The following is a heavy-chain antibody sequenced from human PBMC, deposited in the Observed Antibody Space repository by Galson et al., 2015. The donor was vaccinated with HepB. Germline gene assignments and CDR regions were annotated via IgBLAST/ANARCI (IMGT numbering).Heavy chain of an antibody. Sequence: ETLSLTCTVSGGSISSYYWSWIRQPPGKGLEWIGYIYYSGSTNYNPSLKSRVTISVDTSKNQFSLKLSSVTAADTAVYYCARDDYYDSSGYNAFDIWGQGTMVTVSS. J-gene: IGHJ3*02. CDR2: IYYSGST. CDR1: GGSISSYY. CDR3: ARDDYYDSSGYNAFDI. V-gene: IGHV4-59*01. D-gene: IGHD3-22*01.